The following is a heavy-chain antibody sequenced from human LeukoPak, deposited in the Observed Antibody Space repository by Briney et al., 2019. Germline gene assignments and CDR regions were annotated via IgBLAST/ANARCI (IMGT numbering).Heavy chain of an antibody. D-gene: IGHD5-18*01. CDR3: TREKEAYNCGLAYYYYYMDV. CDR2: IGSGAKSYAT. J-gene: IGHJ6*03. CDR1: GSTFSGSA. Sequence: PGGSLRLSCAASGSTFSGSAMHWVRQAPGKGLEWVGQIGSGAKSYATAYAASVKGRFTISRDDSKNTAYLQMNSVQTEDTAVYYCTREKEAYNCGLAYYYYYMDVWGKGTTVTVSS. V-gene: IGHV3-73*01.